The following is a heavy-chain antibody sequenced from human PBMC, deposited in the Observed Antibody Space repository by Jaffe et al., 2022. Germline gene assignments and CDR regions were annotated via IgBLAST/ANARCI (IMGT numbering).Heavy chain of an antibody. J-gene: IGHJ4*02. D-gene: IGHD6-13*01. V-gene: IGHV3-30*02. CDR1: GFIFSDYG. CDR3: AKDHSSSWTGIDS. Sequence: QVQLVESGGGVVQPGGSLRLSCATSGFIFSDYGMHWVRQAPGKGLEWLSFIRYDGTRKYYAASVKGRFTISRDNSNNTMYLQLSSLRGDDTAVYHCAKDHSSSWTGIDSWGQGTLVIVSS. CDR2: IRYDGTRK.